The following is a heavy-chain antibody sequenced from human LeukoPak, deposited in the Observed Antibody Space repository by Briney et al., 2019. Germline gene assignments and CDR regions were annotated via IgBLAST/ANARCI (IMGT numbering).Heavy chain of an antibody. J-gene: IGHJ4*02. CDR1: GFTFSSYG. D-gene: IGHD3-22*01. CDR3: AKVFGGYYDSSGYYYDY. Sequence: GGSLRLSCAASGFTFSSYGMHWVRQAPGKGLDWVAFIHHDGSNKYYADSVKGRFTVSRDNYKNTLYLQMNSLRAEDTAVYYCAKVFGGYYDSSGYYYDYWGQGTLVTVSS. V-gene: IGHV3-30*02. CDR2: IHHDGSNK.